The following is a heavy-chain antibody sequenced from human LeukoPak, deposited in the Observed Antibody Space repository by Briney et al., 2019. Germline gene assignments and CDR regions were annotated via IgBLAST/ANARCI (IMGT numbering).Heavy chain of an antibody. V-gene: IGHV4-61*02. J-gene: IGHJ6*03. CDR3: ARGGDDYVWGSYRPNYYYYMDV. D-gene: IGHD3-16*02. Sequence: PSETLSLTCTVSGGSISSGSYYWSWIRQPAGKGLEWIGRIYTSGSTNYNPSLKSRVTISVDTSKNQFSLKLSSVTAADTAVYYCARGGDDYVWGSYRPNYYYYMDVWGKGTTVTISS. CDR2: IYTSGST. CDR1: GGSISSGSYY.